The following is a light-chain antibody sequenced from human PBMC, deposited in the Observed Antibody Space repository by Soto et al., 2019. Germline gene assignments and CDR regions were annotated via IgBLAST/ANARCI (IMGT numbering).Light chain of an antibody. Sequence: EIVLTQSPGTLSLSPGERATLSCRASQSVSSSNLAWYQQKPGQAPRLLISGASSRATGIPDRFSGSGSGTDFTLTISRLEPEDVAVYYCQQDGSSPITFGQGTRLAIK. CDR2: GAS. V-gene: IGKV3-20*01. J-gene: IGKJ5*01. CDR3: QQDGSSPIT. CDR1: QSVSSSN.